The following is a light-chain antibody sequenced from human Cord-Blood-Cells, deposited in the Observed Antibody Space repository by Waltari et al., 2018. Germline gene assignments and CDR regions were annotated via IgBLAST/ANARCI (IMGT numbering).Light chain of an antibody. CDR3: QQYYSTPYT. Sequence: DIVMTKSPDSLAVSLGERATINCKSSQSVLYSTNNKNYLAWYQQKPGQPPKLLIYWASTRESVVPDRFSGSGSGTDFTLTISSLQAEDVSVYYCQQYYSTPYTFGQGTKLKI. V-gene: IGKV4-1*01. CDR2: WAS. J-gene: IGKJ2*01. CDR1: QSVLYSTNNKNY.